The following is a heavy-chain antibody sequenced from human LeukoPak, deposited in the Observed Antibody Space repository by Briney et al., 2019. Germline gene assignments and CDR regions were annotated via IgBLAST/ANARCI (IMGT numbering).Heavy chain of an antibody. CDR1: GFTFSSYG. CDR3: AKEISGYSSGWYTIDY. J-gene: IGHJ4*02. V-gene: IGHV3-30*02. Sequence: GGSLRLSCAASGFTFSSYGMHWVRQAPGKGLEWVAFIRYDGSNKYCADSVKGRFTISRDNSKNTLYLQMNSLRAEDTAVYYCAKEISGYSSGWYTIDYWGQGTLVTVSS. D-gene: IGHD6-19*01. CDR2: IRYDGSNK.